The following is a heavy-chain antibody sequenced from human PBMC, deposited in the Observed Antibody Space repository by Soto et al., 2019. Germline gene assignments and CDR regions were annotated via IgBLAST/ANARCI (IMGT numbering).Heavy chain of an antibody. CDR3: ARVCDGYYFDY. V-gene: IGHV3-30*04. CDR2: ISSDGRNK. Sequence: QVVVVESGGGVVQPGRSLTLSCAASGFMFETFYMHWVRQAPRKGLQWVAVISSDGRNKYYAESVKGRFSISRDKSKNTLYLQLNSLIPQDTAVYYCARVCDGYYFDYWGQGALVTVSS. D-gene: IGHD6-13*01. J-gene: IGHJ4*02. CDR1: GFMFETFY.